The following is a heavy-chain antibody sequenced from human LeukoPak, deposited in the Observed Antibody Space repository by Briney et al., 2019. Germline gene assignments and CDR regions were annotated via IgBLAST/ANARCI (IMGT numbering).Heavy chain of an antibody. D-gene: IGHD3-22*01. V-gene: IGHV4-4*07. Sequence: SETLSLTCTVSGGSISSYYWSWIRQPAGKGLEWIGRIYTSGSTNYNPSLKSRVTMSVDTSKNQFSLKLSSVTAADTAVYYCARDLSFSYYDTYNWFDPWGQGTLVTVSS. CDR2: IYTSGST. J-gene: IGHJ5*02. CDR1: GGSISSYY. CDR3: ARDLSFSYYDTYNWFDP.